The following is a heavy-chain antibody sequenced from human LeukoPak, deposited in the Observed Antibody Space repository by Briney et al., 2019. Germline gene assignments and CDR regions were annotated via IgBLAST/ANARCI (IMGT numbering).Heavy chain of an antibody. V-gene: IGHV3-66*02. J-gene: IGHJ6*03. CDR3: ARVPRAKIYMDV. CDR1: GFTVSRDY. Sequence: GGSLRLSCAVSGFTVSRDYIAWVRQAPGKGLEWVSIIYGGGTTYTADSVKGRFTISSDNLQMNSLRPEDTAVYYCARVPRAKIYMDVWGKGTTVTVSS. CDR2: IYGGGTT.